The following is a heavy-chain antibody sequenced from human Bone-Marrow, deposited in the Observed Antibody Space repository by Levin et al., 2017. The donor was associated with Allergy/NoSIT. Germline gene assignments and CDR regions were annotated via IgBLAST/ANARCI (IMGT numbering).Heavy chain of an antibody. V-gene: IGHV3-23*01. CDR2: ISGSGSST. Sequence: GESLKISCAASGFTSNSYALSWVRQAPGKGLEWVSAISGSGSSTYYADSVKGRFTISRDNSKTTLYLQMNSLRAEDTAVYYCAKGAGWVAGAVALIWGQGTLVTVSS. CDR1: GFTSNSYA. J-gene: IGHJ4*02. D-gene: IGHD6-19*01. CDR3: AKGAGWVAGAVALI.